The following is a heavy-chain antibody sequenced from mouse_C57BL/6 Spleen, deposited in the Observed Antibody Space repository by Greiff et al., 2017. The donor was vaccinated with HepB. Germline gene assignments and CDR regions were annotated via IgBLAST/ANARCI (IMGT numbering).Heavy chain of an antibody. V-gene: IGHV5-15*01. D-gene: IGHD1-1*01. CDR3: ARSLLRGYWYFEV. Sequence: EVHLVESGGGLVQPGGSLKLSCAASGFTFSDYGMAWVRQAPRKGPEWVGFICNLAYSINYADTVTGRFTITRENAKNTLYLEMSSLRSEDTAMYNCARSLLRGYWYFEVWGTGTTVTVAS. CDR2: ICNLAYSI. CDR1: GFTFSDYG. J-gene: IGHJ1*03.